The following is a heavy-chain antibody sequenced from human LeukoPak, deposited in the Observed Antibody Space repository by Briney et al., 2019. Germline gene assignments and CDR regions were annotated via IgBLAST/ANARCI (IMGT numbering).Heavy chain of an antibody. CDR2: INSDGSGT. CDR1: GFTFSSNW. V-gene: IGHV3-74*01. D-gene: IGHD2-21*01. CDR3: ARDRVAERGGECYGWYFDL. Sequence: GGSLRLSCAASGFTFSSNWMYWVRQAPGKGLVWVSRINSDGSGTSYADSVNGRFTISRDNAKNTLYLQMNSLRVEDTAVYYCARDRVAERGGECYGWYFDLWGRGTLVTVSS. J-gene: IGHJ2*01.